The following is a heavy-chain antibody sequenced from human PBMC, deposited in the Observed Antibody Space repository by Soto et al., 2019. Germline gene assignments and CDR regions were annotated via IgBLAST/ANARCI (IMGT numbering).Heavy chain of an antibody. CDR2: IFSNYEK. V-gene: IGHV2-26*01. D-gene: IGHD6-13*01. CDR1: GFSLSNARMG. CDR3: APMAKVIPVFRIAAAGYWFDP. J-gene: IGHJ5*02. Sequence: SGPTLVNPTETLTLTCTVSGFSLSNARMGVSWIRQPPGKALEWLAHIFSNYEKSYSTSLKSRLTISKDTSKSQVVLTMTNMDPVATATHYAAPMAKVIPVFRIAAAGYWFDPWGQGTLVTVSS.